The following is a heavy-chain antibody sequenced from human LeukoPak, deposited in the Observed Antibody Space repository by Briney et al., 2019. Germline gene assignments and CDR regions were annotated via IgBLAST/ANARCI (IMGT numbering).Heavy chain of an antibody. J-gene: IGHJ5*02. CDR3: ANLISPGWFVP. CDR2: IYYSGST. V-gene: IGHV4-39*01. CDR1: GGSISSSRDY. Sequence: SETLSLTCTVSGGSISSSRDYWAWPRQPPGTGLEWIANIYYSGSTYYSPSLKRRLTISVDTSKTQFSLKLSSVTAADTAVYYCANLISPGWFVPWRQGSLVSVSS.